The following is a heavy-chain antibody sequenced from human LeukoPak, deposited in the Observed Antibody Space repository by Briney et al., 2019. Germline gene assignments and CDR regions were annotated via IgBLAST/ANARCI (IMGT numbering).Heavy chain of an antibody. CDR1: GYTFTAYY. J-gene: IGHJ4*02. V-gene: IGHV1-2*02. D-gene: IGHD3-16*02. CDR2: INPNSGAT. CDR3: VGGSRVNMIPDIYFDY. Sequence: GASVKVSCKASGYTFTAYYMHWVRQAPGQGPEWVGWINPNSGATKHARKFQGRVTMTRDTSISTAYMELSRLRSDDTAVYYCVGGSRVNMIPDIYFDYWGQGTLVTVSS.